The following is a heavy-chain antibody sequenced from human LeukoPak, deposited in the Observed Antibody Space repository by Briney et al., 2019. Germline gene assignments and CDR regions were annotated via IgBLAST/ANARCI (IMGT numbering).Heavy chain of an antibody. D-gene: IGHD4-23*01. CDR3: ARGLDGNSIWYFDL. Sequence: GGSLRLSCAASGFTFSSYAMHWVRQAPGKGLEWVAVISYDGSNKYYADSVKGRFTISRDNARSSLYLQMNSLRDEDTAVYYCARGLDGNSIWYFDLWGRGTLVSVSS. CDR1: GFTFSSYA. J-gene: IGHJ2*01. V-gene: IGHV3-30*04. CDR2: ISYDGSNK.